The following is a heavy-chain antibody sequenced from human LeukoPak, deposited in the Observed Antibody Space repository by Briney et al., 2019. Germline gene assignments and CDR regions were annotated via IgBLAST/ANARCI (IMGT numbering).Heavy chain of an antibody. CDR3: ARGLWFGELFLGGWFDP. D-gene: IGHD3-10*01. CDR2: IYYSGST. CDR1: GGSISSSSYY. V-gene: IGHV4-39*07. Sequence: KPSETLSLTCTVSGGSISSSSYYWGWIRQPPGKGLEWIGSIYYSGSTYYNPSLKSRVTISVDTSKNQFSLKLSSVTAADTAVYYCARGLWFGELFLGGWFDPWGQGTLVTVSS. J-gene: IGHJ5*02.